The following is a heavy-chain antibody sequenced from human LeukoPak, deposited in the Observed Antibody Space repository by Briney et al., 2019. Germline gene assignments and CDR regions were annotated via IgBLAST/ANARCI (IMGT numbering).Heavy chain of an antibody. CDR3: ARAPIVGATLDY. J-gene: IGHJ4*02. CDR1: GGTFSSYA. D-gene: IGHD1-26*01. CDR2: IIPILGIA. V-gene: IGHV1-69*04. Sequence: ASVSVSCTASGGTFSSYAISWVRQAPGQGLEWMGRIIPILGIANYAQTFQGRVTITEDKSTTTAYMELSSLRSEDTAVYYCARAPIVGATLDYWGQGTLVTVSS.